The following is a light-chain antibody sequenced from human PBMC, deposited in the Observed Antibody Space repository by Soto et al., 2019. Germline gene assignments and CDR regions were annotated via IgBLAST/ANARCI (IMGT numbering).Light chain of an antibody. J-gene: IGKJ1*01. CDR1: QNINSW. Sequence: DIQMTQSPSTLSGSVGDRVTITCRASQNINSWLAWYQQKPGKAPNLLIYDASTLESGVPSRFSGSGSGTEFTLTISSLQPDDFATYYCQHYNSYSEAFGQGTKVDVK. V-gene: IGKV1-5*01. CDR2: DAS. CDR3: QHYNSYSEA.